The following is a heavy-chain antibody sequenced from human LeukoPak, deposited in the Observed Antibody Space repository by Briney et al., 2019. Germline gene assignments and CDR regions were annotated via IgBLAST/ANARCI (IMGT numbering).Heavy chain of an antibody. CDR2: ISGSGGST. CDR3: AKWRYFDWLLPRGGFDY. J-gene: IGHJ4*02. D-gene: IGHD3-9*01. Sequence: TGGSLRLSCAASGFTFSSYGMSWVRQAPGKGLEWVSAISGSGGSTYYADSVKGRFTISRDNSKNTLYLQMNSLRAEDTAVYYCAKWRYFDWLLPRGGFDYWGQGTLVTVSS. V-gene: IGHV3-23*01. CDR1: GFTFSSYG.